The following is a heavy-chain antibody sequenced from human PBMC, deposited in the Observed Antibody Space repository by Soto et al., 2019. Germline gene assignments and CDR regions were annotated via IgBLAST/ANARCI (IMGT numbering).Heavy chain of an antibody. CDR1: GGSISSSNW. V-gene: IGHV4-4*02. Sequence: QVQLQESGPGLVKPSGTLSLTCAVSGGSISSSNWWSWVRQPPGKGLEWIGEIYHSGGTNYNPSLKSRVTISVDKSKNQFSLKLSSVTAADTAVYYCARGLLRYFDWLLEYYGMDVWGQGTTVTVSS. D-gene: IGHD3-9*01. CDR3: ARGLLRYFDWLLEYYGMDV. J-gene: IGHJ6*02. CDR2: IYHSGGT.